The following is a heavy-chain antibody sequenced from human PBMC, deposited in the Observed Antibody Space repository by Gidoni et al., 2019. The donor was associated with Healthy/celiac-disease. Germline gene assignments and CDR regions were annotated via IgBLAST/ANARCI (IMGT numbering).Heavy chain of an antibody. CDR1: GFTFRSYE. D-gene: IGHD3-10*01. J-gene: IGHJ6*02. Sequence: EVQLVEYGGGLVQPGGSRRLSCAASGFTFRSYESNWVRQAQGKGLEWVSYISSSGSNIYYADSVKGRFPISRDNANNSLYLQMNSLRAEDTAVYYCAKNLWFNYGMYVWGQGTTVTVSS. CDR2: ISSSGSNI. CDR3: AKNLWFNYGMYV. V-gene: IGHV3-48*03.